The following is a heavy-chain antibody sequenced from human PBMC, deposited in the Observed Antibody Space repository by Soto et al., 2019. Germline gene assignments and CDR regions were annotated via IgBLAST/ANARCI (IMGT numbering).Heavy chain of an antibody. D-gene: IGHD3-10*01. Sequence: VQLVESGGGVVQPGRSLRLSCAASGFTFRTYGMHWVRQAPGKGLEWVAVISYGGSEKYYADSAKGRFTFSRDNSKNTMFLEMNSLRVEDTAVYYCAKVSSDRGYYYYGMDVWGQGTTVTVSS. V-gene: IGHV3-30*18. CDR3: AKVSSDRGYYYYGMDV. CDR2: ISYGGSEK. CDR1: GFTFRTYG. J-gene: IGHJ6*02.